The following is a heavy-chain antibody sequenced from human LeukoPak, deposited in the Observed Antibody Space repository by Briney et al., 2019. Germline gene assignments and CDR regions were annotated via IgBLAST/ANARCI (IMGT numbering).Heavy chain of an antibody. CDR3: AKDGRGGDCTSASCTNWFGP. Sequence: GGSLRLSCAASGFTFSTDALTWVRQAPGKGLEWVSTIGGSGGVTYYADSVKGRFTISRDNSKNTLYLQMNSLRAEDTAVYYCAKDGRGGDCTSASCTNWFGPCGQGTLVTVSS. V-gene: IGHV3-23*01. J-gene: IGHJ5*02. CDR1: GFTFSTDA. D-gene: IGHD2-2*01. CDR2: IGGSGGVT.